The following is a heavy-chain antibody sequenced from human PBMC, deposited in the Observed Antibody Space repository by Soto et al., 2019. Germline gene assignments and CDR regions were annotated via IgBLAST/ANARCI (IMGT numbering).Heavy chain of an antibody. J-gene: IGHJ4*02. CDR1: GFTFSSYG. V-gene: IGHV3-30*18. D-gene: IGHD6-19*01. CDR3: ANRGVAGTSAFDY. Sequence: QVQLVESGGGVVQPGRSLRLSCAASGFTFSSYGMHWVRQAPGKGLEWVAVISYDGSNKYYADSVKGRFTISRDNSKNTLYLQMNSLRAEDTAVYYCANRGVAGTSAFDYWGQGTLVTVSS. CDR2: ISYDGSNK.